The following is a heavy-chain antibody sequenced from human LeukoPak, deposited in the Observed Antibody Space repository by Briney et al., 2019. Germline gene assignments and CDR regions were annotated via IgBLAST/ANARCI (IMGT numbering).Heavy chain of an antibody. Sequence: GASVKVSCKASGYTFSSYGISWVRQAPGQGLEWMGWISPYNANTDSAQSLQGRVTMTTDTSTSTAYMELRSLRSDDTAVYYCARDLAYSSGSYYNVWGQGTLVTVSS. V-gene: IGHV1-18*01. J-gene: IGHJ4*02. CDR1: GYTFSSYG. D-gene: IGHD3-10*01. CDR3: ARDLAYSSGSYYNV. CDR2: ISPYNANT.